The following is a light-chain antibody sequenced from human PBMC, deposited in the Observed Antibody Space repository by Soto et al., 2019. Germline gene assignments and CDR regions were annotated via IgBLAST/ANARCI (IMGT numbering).Light chain of an antibody. Sequence: QSALTQPASVSGSPGQSITISCTGTSSDVGSYNLVSWYQQHPGKAPKLMIYEGSKRPSGVSNRFSGSKSGNTASLTISGLQAEDEADYYCCSYAGSNAIHVVXGGGTKLTVL. CDR3: CSYAGSNAIHVV. CDR1: SSDVGSYNL. J-gene: IGLJ2*01. CDR2: EGS. V-gene: IGLV2-23*03.